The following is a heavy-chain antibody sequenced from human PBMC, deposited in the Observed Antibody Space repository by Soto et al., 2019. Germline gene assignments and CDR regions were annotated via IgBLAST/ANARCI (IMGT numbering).Heavy chain of an antibody. Sequence: GGSLRLSCTASGFTFSSYSMNWVRQAPGKGLEWVSSISSSSSYIYYADSVKGRFTISRDNAKNSLYLQMNSLRAEDTAVYYCARGGDFWSGYYSGYYYYYYMDVRGKGTTVTVSS. CDR1: GFTFSSYS. D-gene: IGHD3-3*01. CDR3: ARGGDFWSGYYSGYYYYYYMDV. CDR2: ISSSSSYI. V-gene: IGHV3-21*01. J-gene: IGHJ6*03.